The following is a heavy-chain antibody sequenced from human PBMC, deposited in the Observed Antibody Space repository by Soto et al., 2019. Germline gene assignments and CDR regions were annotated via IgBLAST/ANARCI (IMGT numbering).Heavy chain of an antibody. J-gene: IGHJ6*02. CDR2: SYPGDSNT. CDR1: GYRFTSYW. CDR3: ARHCVSYSGYASMDV. Sequence: GESLKISCKGSGYRFTSYWIAWVRQMPGKGLEWMGISYPGDSNTRYSPSFQGQVTMSFDNSISTAYLQWNNLKPSDTAIYYCARHCVSYSGYASMDVCGQGTRVTVSS. D-gene: IGHD5-12*01. V-gene: IGHV5-51*01.